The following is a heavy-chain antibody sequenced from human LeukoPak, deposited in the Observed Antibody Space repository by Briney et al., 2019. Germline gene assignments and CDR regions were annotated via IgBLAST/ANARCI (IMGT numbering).Heavy chain of an antibody. D-gene: IGHD6-19*01. CDR3: AKEDIAVVRTPPWFDP. Sequence: GGSLRLSCAASGFTFSSYGMSWVRQAPGKGLEWVSAISGSGGSTYYADSVKGRFTISRDNSKNTLYLQMDSLRAEDTAVYYCAKEDIAVVRTPPWFDPWGQGTLVTVSS. V-gene: IGHV3-23*01. CDR2: ISGSGGST. J-gene: IGHJ5*02. CDR1: GFTFSSYG.